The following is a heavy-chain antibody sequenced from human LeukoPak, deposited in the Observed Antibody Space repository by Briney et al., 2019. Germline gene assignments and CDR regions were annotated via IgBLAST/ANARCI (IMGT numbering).Heavy chain of an antibody. CDR1: GFTFSSYT. CDR3: ARETYCSGGSCYKGNAFVI. V-gene: IGHV3-21*01. J-gene: IGHJ3*02. CDR2: ISTSSIYI. Sequence: GGSLRLSCAASGFTFSSYTMNWVRQAPGKGLEWVSSISTSSIYIYYADSVKGRFTISRDNATNSLYLQMNSLRADDTAVYYCARETYCSGGSCYKGNAFVIWGQGTMVTVSS. D-gene: IGHD2-15*01.